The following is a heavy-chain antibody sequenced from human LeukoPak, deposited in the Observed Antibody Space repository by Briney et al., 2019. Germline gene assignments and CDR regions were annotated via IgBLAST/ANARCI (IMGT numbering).Heavy chain of an antibody. J-gene: IGHJ4*02. Sequence: PGGSLRLSCAASGFTLSSYGMHWVRQAPGKGLEWVAVIAYDGTNKYYADSVKGRFTISRDNSKNTLHLQMNSLRAEDTVVYFCAKESYYRGSYMYYFDYWGQGTLVTVSS. CDR2: IAYDGTNK. CDR1: GFTLSSYG. D-gene: IGHD1-26*01. V-gene: IGHV3-30*18. CDR3: AKESYYRGSYMYYFDY.